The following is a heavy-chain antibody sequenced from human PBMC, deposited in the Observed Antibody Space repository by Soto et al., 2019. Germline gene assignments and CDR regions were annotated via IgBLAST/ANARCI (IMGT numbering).Heavy chain of an antibody. CDR3: ARGVAGIAGAGTGGTVLDP. CDR2: NNHSGST. CDR1: GWSFSGYY. V-gene: IGHV4-34*01. Sequence: QVQLQQWGAGLLKPSETLSLTCAVYGWSFSGYYLSCLRQSPGRGLDGIGENNHSGSTNYNPTLMRRVTISVDTSKIQFSLKLGSVTAADTAVYHCARGVAGIAGAGTGGTVLDPWCQGTLVTVSS. J-gene: IGHJ5*02. D-gene: IGHD6-19*01.